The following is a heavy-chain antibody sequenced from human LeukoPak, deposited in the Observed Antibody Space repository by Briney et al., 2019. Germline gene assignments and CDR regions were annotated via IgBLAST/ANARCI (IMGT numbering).Heavy chain of an antibody. D-gene: IGHD2-2*01. Sequence: GGSLRLSCAASGFTFSSYSMNWVRQAPGKGLEWVSSISSSSSYIYYADSVKGRFTISRDNAKNSLYLQMNSLRAEDTAVYYCARADHDAVVPAAPDAFDIWGKGTMVTVSS. J-gene: IGHJ3*02. CDR3: ARADHDAVVPAAPDAFDI. CDR2: ISSSSSYI. V-gene: IGHV3-21*01. CDR1: GFTFSSYS.